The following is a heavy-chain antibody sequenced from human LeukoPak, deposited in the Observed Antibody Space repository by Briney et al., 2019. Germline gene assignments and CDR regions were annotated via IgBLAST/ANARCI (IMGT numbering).Heavy chain of an antibody. CDR3: ARHPYGDYESWYFDL. J-gene: IGHJ2*01. CDR2: IYYSGST. D-gene: IGHD4-17*01. V-gene: IGHV4-39*01. CDR1: GGSISSSSYY. Sequence: SETLSLTCTVSGGSISSSSYYWGWIRQPPGKGLEWIGSIYYSGSTYYNPSLKSRVTISVGTSKNQFSLKLSSVTAADTAVYYCARHPYGDYESWYFDLWGRGTLVTVSS.